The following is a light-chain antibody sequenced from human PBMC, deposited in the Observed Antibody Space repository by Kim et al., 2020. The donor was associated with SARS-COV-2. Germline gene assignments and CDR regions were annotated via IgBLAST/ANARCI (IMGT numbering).Light chain of an antibody. CDR3: QQYDQWPPAT. CDR1: QTISTN. J-gene: IGKJ2*01. V-gene: IGKV3-15*01. CDR2: GAS. Sequence: VSPGERAILSCWASQTISTNLAWYQQKVGQPPRLIIYGASTRATGIPDRFSGSGSGTEFTLTISSLQSEDLAVYYCQQYDQWPPATFGQGTKLEI.